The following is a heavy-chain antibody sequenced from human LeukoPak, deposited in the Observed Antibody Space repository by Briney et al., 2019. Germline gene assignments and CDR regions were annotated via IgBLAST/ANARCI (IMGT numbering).Heavy chain of an antibody. CDR2: IYYSGST. V-gene: IGHV4-59*01. CDR1: GGSISSYY. CDR3: ARGERYYYGWNYFDY. D-gene: IGHD3-10*01. Sequence: PSETLSLTCTVSGGSISSYYWSWIRQPPGKGLEWIGYIYYSGSTNYNPSLKSRVTISVDTSKNQFSLKLSSVTAADTVVYYCARGERYYYGWNYFDYWGQGTLVTVSS. J-gene: IGHJ4*02.